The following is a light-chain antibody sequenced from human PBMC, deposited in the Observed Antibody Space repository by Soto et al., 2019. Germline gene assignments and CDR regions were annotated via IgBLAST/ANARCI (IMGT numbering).Light chain of an antibody. CDR3: QQYDNLPLT. J-gene: IGKJ4*01. Sequence: DIQMIQSPSSLSASVGDRVTITCQASQDISNYLNWYQQKPGKAPKLLIYDASNLETGVPSRFSESGSGTDFTFTISSLQPEDIATYYCQQYDNLPLTFGGGTKVDIK. V-gene: IGKV1-33*01. CDR1: QDISNY. CDR2: DAS.